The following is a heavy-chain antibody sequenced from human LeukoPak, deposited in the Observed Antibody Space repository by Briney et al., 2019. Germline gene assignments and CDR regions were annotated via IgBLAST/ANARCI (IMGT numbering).Heavy chain of an antibody. CDR2: ISYDGSNK. CDR1: GFTFSSYV. J-gene: IGHJ4*02. V-gene: IGHV3-30*03. Sequence: PGGSLRLSCAASGFTFSSYVMHWVRQAPGKGLEWVAVISYDGSNKYYADSVKGRFTISRDNSKNTLYLQMNSLRAEDTAVYYCARDSDRYDSSGYYDYWGQGTLVTVSS. CDR3: ARDSDRYDSSGYYDY. D-gene: IGHD3-22*01.